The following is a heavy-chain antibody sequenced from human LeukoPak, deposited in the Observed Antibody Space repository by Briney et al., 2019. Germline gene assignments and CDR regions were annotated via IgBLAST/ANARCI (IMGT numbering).Heavy chain of an antibody. Sequence: SETLSLTCTVSGYSISSGNYWGWIRQPPGKGLEWIGEINHSGSTNYNPSLKSRVTISVDTSKNQFSLKLSSVTAADTAVYYCARGRGSSGYSRLLRHFQHWGQGTLVTVSS. CDR3: ARGRGSSGYSRLLRHFQH. D-gene: IGHD3-22*01. V-gene: IGHV4-38-2*02. CDR2: INHSGST. CDR1: GYSISSGNY. J-gene: IGHJ1*01.